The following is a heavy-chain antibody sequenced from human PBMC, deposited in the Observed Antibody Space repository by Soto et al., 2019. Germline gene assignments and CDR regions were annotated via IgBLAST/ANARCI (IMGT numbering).Heavy chain of an antibody. V-gene: IGHV3-30*03. CDR2: ISYDGSNK. J-gene: IGHJ4*01. CDR1: GFTFSSYG. D-gene: IGHD3-22*01. CDR3: TTDSHFTMKLVRFDY. Sequence: PGGSLRLSCAASGFTFSSYGMHWVRQAPGKGLEWVAVISYDGSNKYYADSVKGRFAISRDDSRNMVYFQMNSLEIEDTAVYYCTTDSHFTMKLVRFDYWGLGTLVTVSS.